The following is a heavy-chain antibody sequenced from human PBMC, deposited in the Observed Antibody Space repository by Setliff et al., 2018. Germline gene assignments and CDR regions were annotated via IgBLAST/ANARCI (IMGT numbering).Heavy chain of an antibody. CDR1: GYTFSDYG. CDR3: ARLVRYCTRTSCQRTPGAEV. D-gene: IGHD2-2*01. V-gene: IGHV1-18*01. J-gene: IGHJ4*02. CDR2: ISPYTGNT. Sequence: ASVKVSCKASGYTFSDYGISWVRQAPGQGLEWMGWISPYTGNTFYAPQFQGRVIMTTDTSTSTAYMEVRSLTSDDTAVYYCARLVRYCTRTSCQRTPGAEVWGQGTLVTVSS.